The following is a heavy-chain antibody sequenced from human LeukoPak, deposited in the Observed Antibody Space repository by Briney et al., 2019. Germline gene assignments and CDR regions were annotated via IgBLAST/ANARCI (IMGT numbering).Heavy chain of an antibody. J-gene: IGHJ4*02. CDR3: ARSVYYYDSSGYEDFDY. Sequence: ASVKASCKASGYTFTSYGISWVRQAPGQGLEWMGWISAYNGNTNYAQKLQGRVTMTTDTSTSTAYMELRSLRSDDTAVYYCARSVYYYDSSGYEDFDYWGQGTLVTVSS. CDR1: GYTFTSYG. D-gene: IGHD3-22*01. CDR2: ISAYNGNT. V-gene: IGHV1-18*01.